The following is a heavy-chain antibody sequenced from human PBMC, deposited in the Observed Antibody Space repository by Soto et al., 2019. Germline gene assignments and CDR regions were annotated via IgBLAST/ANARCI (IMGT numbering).Heavy chain of an antibody. J-gene: IGHJ4*02. CDR1: GSSISGYY. V-gene: IGHV4-4*07. Sequence: SETLSLTCTVSGSSISGYYWSWIRQPAGKGLEWIGRMYNSERTNYNPSLKSRVTMSMDTSKNQFSLKLTSVTAADTAVYFCAREPLAHSYFDLWGQGTLVTVSS. CDR3: AREPLAHSYFDL. CDR2: MYNSERT.